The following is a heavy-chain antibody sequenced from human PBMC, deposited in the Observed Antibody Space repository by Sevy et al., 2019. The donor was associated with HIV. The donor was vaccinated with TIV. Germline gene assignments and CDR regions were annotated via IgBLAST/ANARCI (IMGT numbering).Heavy chain of an antibody. D-gene: IGHD3-22*01. CDR1: GFTFSSYA. J-gene: IGHJ4*02. Sequence: GGSLRLSCAASGFTFSSYAMSWVRQAPGKGLEWVSSISGSGSFTYYADSVKGHFTISRDNSKNTLYLQMTSLRAEDTAVYYCAKGGQGEYYDSSGSFDYWGQGTLVTVPS. CDR2: ISGSGSFT. CDR3: AKGGQGEYYDSSGSFDY. V-gene: IGHV3-23*01.